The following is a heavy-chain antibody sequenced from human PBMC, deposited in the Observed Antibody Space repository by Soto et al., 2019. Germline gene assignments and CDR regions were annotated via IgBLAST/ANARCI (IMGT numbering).Heavy chain of an antibody. CDR3: ATESGSTYGYFDH. CDR1: GGSISSCGYY. CDR2: ISNSGST. Sequence: SETLSLTCTVSGGSISSCGYYWSWIRQHPGKGLEWIGYISNSGSTGYNPSLKTRLSMSVDRSKNQFTLRLTSVTAADTAVYFCATESGSTYGYFDHWRQGTQVPVSS. D-gene: IGHD5-18*01. J-gene: IGHJ4*02. V-gene: IGHV4-30-4*08.